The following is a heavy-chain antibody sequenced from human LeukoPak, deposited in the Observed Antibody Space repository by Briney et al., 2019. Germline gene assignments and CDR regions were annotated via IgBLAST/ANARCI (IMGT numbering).Heavy chain of an antibody. Sequence: SQTLSLTCTVSGGSISSGDYYWSWIRQPPGKGLEWIGEINHSGSTNYNPSLKSRVTISVDTSKNQFSLKLSSVTAADTAVYYCARIAAGSYYFDYWGQGTLVTVSS. V-gene: IGHV4-30-4*08. D-gene: IGHD6-13*01. CDR1: GGSISSGDYY. CDR2: INHSGST. J-gene: IGHJ4*02. CDR3: ARIAAGSYYFDY.